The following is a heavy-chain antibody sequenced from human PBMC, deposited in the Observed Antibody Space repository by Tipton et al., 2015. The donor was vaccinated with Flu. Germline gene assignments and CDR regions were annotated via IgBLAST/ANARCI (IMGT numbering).Heavy chain of an antibody. Sequence: SLRLSCAASGFTFSTSAMSWVRQAPGKGLKWVSSISGSGSRTYFADSVKGRFTISRDNFRDTLYLQMNSLRAEDTALYYCAKDLDYGSGTYPDYWGQGTLVTVSS. CDR3: AKDLDYGSGTYPDY. J-gene: IGHJ4*02. CDR1: GFTFSTSA. V-gene: IGHV3-23*01. D-gene: IGHD3-10*01. CDR2: ISGSGSRT.